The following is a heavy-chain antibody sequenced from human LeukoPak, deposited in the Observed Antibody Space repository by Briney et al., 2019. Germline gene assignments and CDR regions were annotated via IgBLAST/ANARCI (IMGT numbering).Heavy chain of an antibody. CDR2: IIGSGGST. Sequence: QAGGSLRLSCAASGFTFSTYSMKWVRQAPGKGLQWVSTIIGSGGSTYYADSVKGRFTISRDNSKNTLYLQMNSLRAEDTALYYCARTIHFDYWGQGTLVTVSS. CDR3: ARTIHFDY. D-gene: IGHD1-7*01. J-gene: IGHJ4*02. CDR1: GFTFSTYS. V-gene: IGHV3-23*01.